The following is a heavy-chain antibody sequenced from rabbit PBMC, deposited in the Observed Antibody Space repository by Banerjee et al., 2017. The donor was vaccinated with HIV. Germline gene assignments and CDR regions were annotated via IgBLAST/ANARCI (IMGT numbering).Heavy chain of an antibody. CDR2: IGAGSGSA. V-gene: IGHV1S45*01. CDR3: ARDAGYAGSNL. Sequence: QEHLEESGGDLVKPECSLTLTCTASGFSFSSNYWLSRVRQAPGKGLEWIACIGAGSGSAYYATWAKGRFTISKTSSTTVTLQMPSLTAADTATYFCARDAGYAGSNLWGPGTLVTV. D-gene: IGHD4-2*01. J-gene: IGHJ4*01. CDR1: GFSFSSNYW.